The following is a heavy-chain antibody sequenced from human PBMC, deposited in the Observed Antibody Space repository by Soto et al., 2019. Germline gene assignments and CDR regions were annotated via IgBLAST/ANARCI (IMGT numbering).Heavy chain of an antibody. CDR1: GGSISSYY. V-gene: IGHV4-59*01. CDR2: IYYSGSA. Sequence: QVQLQESGPGLVKPSETLSLTCTVSGGSISSYYWSWIRQPPGEGLEWIGYIYYSGSANYNPSLKSRVTISVDTSKNQCSLKLSSVTAADTAVYYCARFNGGYDQYYFDYWGQGTLVTVSS. D-gene: IGHD5-12*01. J-gene: IGHJ4*02. CDR3: ARFNGGYDQYYFDY.